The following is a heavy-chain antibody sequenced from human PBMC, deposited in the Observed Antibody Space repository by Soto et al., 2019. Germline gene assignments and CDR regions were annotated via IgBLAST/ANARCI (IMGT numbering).Heavy chain of an antibody. Sequence: QVQLQESGPGLVKPSQTLSFTCTVSGGSISRGGYYWSWIRQHPGKGLEWIGYIDDSGSTYYNPSLKSRVTISVDTSKNQLSLKLSSVTAADTAVYYCARSSTSANYFDYWGQGTLVTVSS. J-gene: IGHJ4*02. D-gene: IGHD2-2*01. V-gene: IGHV4-31*03. CDR1: GGSISRGGYY. CDR2: IDDSGST. CDR3: ARSSTSANYFDY.